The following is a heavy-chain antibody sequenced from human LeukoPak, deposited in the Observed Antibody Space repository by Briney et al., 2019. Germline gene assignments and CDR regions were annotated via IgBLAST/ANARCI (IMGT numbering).Heavy chain of an antibody. CDR2: FSGSGGST. J-gene: IGHJ4*02. D-gene: IGHD3-10*01. CDR1: GFTLSSYA. CDR3: AKGSNSRWFGELLSYYFDY. V-gene: IGHV3-23*01. Sequence: GGSLRLSRAASGFTLSSYAMSWVRQAPGKGLECISGFSGSGGSTYYADSVKGRFTISRDNSKNTLYLQMNSLRAEDTAVYYCAKGSNSRWFGELLSYYFDYWGQGTLVTVSS.